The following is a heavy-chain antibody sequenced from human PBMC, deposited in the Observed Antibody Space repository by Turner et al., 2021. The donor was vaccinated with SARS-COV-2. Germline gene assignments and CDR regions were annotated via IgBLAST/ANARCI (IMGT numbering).Heavy chain of an antibody. J-gene: IGHJ4*02. CDR1: GYSFTGYY. D-gene: IGHD3-22*01. CDR2: INPNSGGT. V-gene: IGHV1-2*02. Sequence: QVQLVQSGAEMKKPGASVKVSCKASGYSFTGYYMHWVRQAPGQGLEWMGWINPNSGGTNYAQKFQGRFTMTRDTSISTAYMELSRLRSDDTSVYYCARVPHYYDSSGYYFNFDYWGQGTLVTVSS. CDR3: ARVPHYYDSSGYYFNFDY.